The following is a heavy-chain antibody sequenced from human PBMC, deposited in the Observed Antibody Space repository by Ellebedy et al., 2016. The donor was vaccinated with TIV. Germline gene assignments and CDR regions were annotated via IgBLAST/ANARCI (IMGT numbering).Heavy chain of an antibody. CDR3: AREKERRWFDP. Sequence: AASVKVSCKASGYTFTSYGISWARPAPGQGLEWMGWISAYNGNTNYAQKLQGRVTMTTDTSTSTAYMELRSLRSDDTAVYYCAREKERRWFDPWGQGTLVTVSS. CDR1: GYTFTSYG. V-gene: IGHV1-18*01. CDR2: ISAYNGNT. D-gene: IGHD6-25*01. J-gene: IGHJ5*02.